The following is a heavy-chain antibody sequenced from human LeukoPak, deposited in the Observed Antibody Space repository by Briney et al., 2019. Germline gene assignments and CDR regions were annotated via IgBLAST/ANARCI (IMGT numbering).Heavy chain of an antibody. Sequence: GGSLRLSCAASGFTFSSYWTSWVRQAPGKGLELVANIKQDGSEKYYVDSVKGRFTISRDNAKNSLYLQMNSLRAEDTAVYYCARDGTYYDFWSGFYWLDYWGQGTLVTVSS. J-gene: IGHJ4*02. CDR2: IKQDGSEK. CDR1: GFTFSSYW. D-gene: IGHD3-3*01. V-gene: IGHV3-7*01. CDR3: ARDGTYYDFWSGFYWLDY.